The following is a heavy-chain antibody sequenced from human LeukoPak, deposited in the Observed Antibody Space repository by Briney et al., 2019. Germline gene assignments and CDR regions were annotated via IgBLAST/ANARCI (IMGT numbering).Heavy chain of an antibody. J-gene: IGHJ6*03. D-gene: IGHD5-12*01. V-gene: IGHV1-2*02. CDR2: INPNSGGT. Sequence: GASVKVSCKASGYTFTSYYMHWVRQAPGQGLEWMGWINPNSGGTNYAQKFQGRVTMTRDTSISTAYMELSRLRSDDTAVYYCARDTRYSGYPGPNRHDYYMDVWGKGTTVAISS. CDR3: ARDTRYSGYPGPNRHDYYMDV. CDR1: GYTFTSYY.